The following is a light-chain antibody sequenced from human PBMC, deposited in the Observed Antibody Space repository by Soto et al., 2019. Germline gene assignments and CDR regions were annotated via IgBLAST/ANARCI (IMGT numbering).Light chain of an antibody. J-gene: IGKJ4*01. V-gene: IGKV3D-15*01. CDR1: QSVRSSF. Sequence: EIVMTQSPATLSVSPGERATLSCRASQSVRSSFLAWYQQKPGQAPRLLIYDASTRATGFPARFSGSGSGTEFTLTISSLQSEDFAVYYCQQYNNWPLTFGGGTKVDIK. CDR3: QQYNNWPLT. CDR2: DAS.